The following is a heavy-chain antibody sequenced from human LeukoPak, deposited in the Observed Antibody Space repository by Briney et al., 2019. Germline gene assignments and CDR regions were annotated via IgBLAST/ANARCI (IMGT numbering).Heavy chain of an antibody. J-gene: IGHJ5*02. CDR2: IWYYVTNK. Sequence: GGSLRLSCAAPGIPFSSFGMHWLRQAPGKGLEWVAFIWYYVTNKYYADSVKGRFTISRDNSKNTLYLQMNSLTAEDTAVYYCARDGTVTAGPFDPWGGGTLFTVSS. CDR3: ARDGTVTAGPFDP. CDR1: GIPFSSFG. D-gene: IGHD4-17*01. V-gene: IGHV3-33*01.